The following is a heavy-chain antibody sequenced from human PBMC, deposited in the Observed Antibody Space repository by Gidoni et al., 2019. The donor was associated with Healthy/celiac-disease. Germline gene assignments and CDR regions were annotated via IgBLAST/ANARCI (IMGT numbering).Heavy chain of an antibody. V-gene: IGHV3-23*01. D-gene: IGHD3-10*01. CDR3: ANPSWAGSGTNIIGGY. CDR1: GFTFSSYA. J-gene: IGHJ4*02. Sequence: EVQLLESGGGLVQPGGSLRLSCAASGFTFSSYAMSWVRQAPGKGLEWVSAISGSGGSTYYADSVKGRFTISRDNSKNTLYLQMNSLRAEDTAVYYCANPSWAGSGTNIIGGYWGQGTLVTVSS. CDR2: ISGSGGST.